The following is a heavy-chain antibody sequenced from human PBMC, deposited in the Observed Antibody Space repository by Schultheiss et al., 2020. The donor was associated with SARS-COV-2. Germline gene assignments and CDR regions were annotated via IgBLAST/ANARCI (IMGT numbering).Heavy chain of an antibody. D-gene: IGHD6-19*01. CDR2: IKSKTDGGTT. V-gene: IGHV3-15*01. J-gene: IGHJ4*02. Sequence: GESLKISCAASGFTFSSYWMSWVRQAPGKGLEWVGRIKSKTDGGTTDYAAPVKGRFTISRDDSKNTLYLQMNSLKTEDTAVYYCTTTPRRYSSGGGGQGTLVTVSS. CDR3: TTTPRRYSSGG. CDR1: GFTFSSYW.